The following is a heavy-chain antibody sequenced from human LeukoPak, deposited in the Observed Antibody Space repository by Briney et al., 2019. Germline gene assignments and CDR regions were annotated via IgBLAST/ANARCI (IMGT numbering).Heavy chain of an antibody. CDR1: GYTFTSYG. J-gene: IGHJ5*02. D-gene: IGHD3-3*01. CDR3: ARGDTNPDYDFWSGYYEVSNNWFDP. Sequence: GASVKVSCKASGYTFTSYGISWVRQAPGQGLEWMGWISAYNGNTNYAQRLQGRVTMTTDTSTSTAYMELRSLISDDTAVYYCARGDTNPDYDFWSGYYEVSNNWFDPWGQGTLVTVSS. V-gene: IGHV1-18*01. CDR2: ISAYNGNT.